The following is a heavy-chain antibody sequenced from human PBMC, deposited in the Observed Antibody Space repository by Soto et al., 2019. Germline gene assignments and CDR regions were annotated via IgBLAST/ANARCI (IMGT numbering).Heavy chain of an antibody. CDR3: ARDLQAGTDNVNWFAP. V-gene: IGHV3-30*04. D-gene: IGHD1-1*01. CDR1: GFSISRSA. CDR2: IAYDGSNR. Sequence: QVQMVESGVGVVQPGRSLRLSCAASGFSISRSAMHWVRQAPGKGLEWVAVIAYDGSNRWYADSAKGRFTISRDNSKNTVYLQMSSLRGEDTAVYYCARDLQAGTDNVNWFAPWGQGTLVTVSS. J-gene: IGHJ5*02.